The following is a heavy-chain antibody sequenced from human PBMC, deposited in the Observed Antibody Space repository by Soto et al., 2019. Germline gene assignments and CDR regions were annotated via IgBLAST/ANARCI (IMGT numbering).Heavy chain of an antibody. CDR3: ARDRLRYCSSTSCLLPSYYYYGMDV. D-gene: IGHD2-2*01. J-gene: IGHJ6*02. Sequence: GASVKVSCKASGGTFSSYAISWVRQAPGQGQEWKGEIIPIFGTANYAQKFQGRVTITADESTSTAYMELSSLRSEDTAVYYCARDRLRYCSSTSCLLPSYYYYGMDVWGQGTTVTVSS. CDR2: IIPIFGTA. CDR1: GGTFSSYA. V-gene: IGHV1-69*13.